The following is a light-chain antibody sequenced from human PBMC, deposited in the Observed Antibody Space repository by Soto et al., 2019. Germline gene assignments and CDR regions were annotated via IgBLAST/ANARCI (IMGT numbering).Light chain of an antibody. CDR3: QQYNSYSYT. V-gene: IGKV3-20*01. Sequence: EIVLTQSPGTLSLSPGERATLSCRASQSVSSSYLAWYQQKPGQAPRLLIYGASSRATGIPDRFSGSGSGTDFTLTISRLEPDDFATYYCQQYNSYSYTFGQGTK. J-gene: IGKJ2*01. CDR1: QSVSSSY. CDR2: GAS.